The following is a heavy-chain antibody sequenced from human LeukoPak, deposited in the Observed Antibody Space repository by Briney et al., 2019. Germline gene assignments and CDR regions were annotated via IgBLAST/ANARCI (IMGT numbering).Heavy chain of an antibody. J-gene: IGHJ4*02. Sequence: PGESLRLSCAASGFSFINSAMHWVRQAPGKGLEYVSGIARNGGSTYYTNSVKGRFTISRDDSKNTLYLQMGSLRPEDMAVYYCARGGVWQQLAVDYWGQGTPVTVSS. CDR3: ARGGVWQQLAVDY. CDR2: IARNGGST. CDR1: GFSFINSA. V-gene: IGHV3-64*01. D-gene: IGHD6-13*01.